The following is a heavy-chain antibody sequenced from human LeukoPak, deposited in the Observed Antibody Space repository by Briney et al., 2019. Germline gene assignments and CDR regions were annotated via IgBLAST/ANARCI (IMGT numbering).Heavy chain of an antibody. CDR1: GYSISSGYL. CDR2: TYHGGTT. V-gene: IGHV4-38-2*02. D-gene: IGHD2-21*02. Sequence: SETLSLNGTVSGYSISSGYLWGWIRQPPGKGLEWIGSTYHGGTTYSNPSLKSRVIISEDTSKNQFSLKLSSVTAADTAVYYCARGSGDWTYYFDYWGQGTLVTVSS. CDR3: ARGSGDWTYYFDY. J-gene: IGHJ4*02.